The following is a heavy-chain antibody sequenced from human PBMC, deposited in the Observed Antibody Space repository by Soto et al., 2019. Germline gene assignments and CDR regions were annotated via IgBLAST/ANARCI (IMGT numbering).Heavy chain of an antibody. CDR2: ISGSGGST. CDR1: GFTFSSYA. D-gene: IGHD2-2*01. Sequence: GGSLRLSCAASGFTFSSYAMSWVRQAPGKGLEWVSAISGSGGSTYYADSVKGRFTISRDNSKNTLYLQMNSLRAEDTAVYYCAKDSCSSTSCDSYYYYGMDVWGQGTTVTVSS. CDR3: AKDSCSSTSCDSYYYYGMDV. V-gene: IGHV3-23*01. J-gene: IGHJ6*02.